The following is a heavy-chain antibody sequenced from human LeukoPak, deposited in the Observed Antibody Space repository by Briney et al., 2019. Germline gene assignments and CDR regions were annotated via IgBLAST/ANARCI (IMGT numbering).Heavy chain of an antibody. Sequence: ASVKVSCKASGYTFTGYYMHWVRQAPGQGLEWMGWMNPNSGDTGYAHKFQGRVTMTANTSINTAYMELSSLRSEDTAVYYCARMHYYDSGGSNWFDPRGQGTLVTVSS. CDR1: GYTFTGYY. V-gene: IGHV1-8*02. CDR3: ARMHYYDSGGSNWFDP. D-gene: IGHD3-10*01. CDR2: MNPNSGDT. J-gene: IGHJ5*02.